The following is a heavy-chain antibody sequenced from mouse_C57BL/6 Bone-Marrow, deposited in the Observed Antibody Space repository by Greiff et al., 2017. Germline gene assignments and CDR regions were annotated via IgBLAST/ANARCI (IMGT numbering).Heavy chain of an antibody. D-gene: IGHD2-4*01. CDR3: ARAYDYDDYTMDY. Sequence: QVQLQQPGAELVKPGASVKLSCKASGYTFTNYWMHWVKQRPGQGLEWIGMMHPNGGSPDYNEKFKSEATLSVDTSSRTAYMELSSLTAADSAVYYCARAYDYDDYTMDYWGQGTSVTGSS. J-gene: IGHJ4*01. CDR2: MHPNGGSP. V-gene: IGHV1-64*01. CDR1: GYTFTNYW.